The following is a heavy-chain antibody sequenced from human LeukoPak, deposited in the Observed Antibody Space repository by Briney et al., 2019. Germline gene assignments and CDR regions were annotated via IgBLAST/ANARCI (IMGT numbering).Heavy chain of an antibody. CDR2: IYTSGST. V-gene: IGHV4-4*07. CDR3: ARDARTVKERSDAFDI. CDR1: GGSISSYY. D-gene: IGHD1-1*01. J-gene: IGHJ3*02. Sequence: SETLSLTCTVSGGSISSYYWSWIRQPAGKGLEWIGRIYTSGSTNYNPSLKSRVTMSVDTSKNQFSLKLRSVTAADTAVYYCARDARTVKERSDAFDIWGQGTMVTVSS.